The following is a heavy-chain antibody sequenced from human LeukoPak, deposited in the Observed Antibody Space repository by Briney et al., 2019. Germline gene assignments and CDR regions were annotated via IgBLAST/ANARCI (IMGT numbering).Heavy chain of an antibody. J-gene: IGHJ6*03. CDR1: GGSISSGDYY. CDR2: IYYSGST. V-gene: IGHV4-30-4*08. D-gene: IGHD1-7*01. Sequence: PSETLSLTCTVSGGSISSGDYYWSWIRQPPGKGLEWIGYIYYSGSTYYNPSLKSRVTISVDTSKNQFSLKLSSVTAADTAVYYCARGGGNSGLILYYYYMDVWGKGTTVTVSS. CDR3: ARGGGNSGLILYYYYMDV.